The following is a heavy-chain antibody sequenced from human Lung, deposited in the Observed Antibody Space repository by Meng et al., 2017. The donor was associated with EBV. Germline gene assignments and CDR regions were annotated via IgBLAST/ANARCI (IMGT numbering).Heavy chain of an antibody. Sequence: QGQLQEPGPGLVKPSKTLSLTCTVSGGSVDSGAYYWSWIRQRPGKGLEWIGYIYYSGSTFYTPSLKSRATLSVDTSKNQFSLKLNSVTAADTAVYYCARLRLVWMFDYWGQGALVTVSS. D-gene: IGHD6-19*01. J-gene: IGHJ4*02. CDR1: GGSVDSGAYY. CDR3: ARLRLVWMFDY. CDR2: IYYSGST. V-gene: IGHV4-31*03.